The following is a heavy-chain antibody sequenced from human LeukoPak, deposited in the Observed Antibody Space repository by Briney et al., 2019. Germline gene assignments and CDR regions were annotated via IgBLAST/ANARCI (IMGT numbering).Heavy chain of an antibody. CDR3: ARGGDYDFGGWDY. D-gene: IGHD3-3*01. CDR1: GSRFTSYW. J-gene: IGHJ4*02. V-gene: IGHV5-51*01. Sequence: GESLQISCKGSGSRFTSYWIAWVRQMPGKGLEGMGTMYPGDSDTRYSPSFQGQVAISADKFISTAYLQWSSLKASDTAMYYCARGGDYDFGGWDYWGRGTLVTVSS. CDR2: MYPGDSDT.